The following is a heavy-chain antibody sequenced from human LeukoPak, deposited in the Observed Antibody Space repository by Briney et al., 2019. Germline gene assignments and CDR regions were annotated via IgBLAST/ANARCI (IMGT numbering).Heavy chain of an antibody. CDR1: GLSFSDYG. Sequence: PGGSLRLSRAASGLSFSDYGIHWVRQAPGKGLEWVAVIWSDGSNKYYADSVKGRFTISRDNSKNTLYLQMNSLRAEDTAVYYCARVRSDEIDDAFDIWGQGTMVTVSS. V-gene: IGHV3-33*01. CDR2: IWSDGSNK. CDR3: ARVRSDEIDDAFDI. D-gene: IGHD3-10*01. J-gene: IGHJ3*02.